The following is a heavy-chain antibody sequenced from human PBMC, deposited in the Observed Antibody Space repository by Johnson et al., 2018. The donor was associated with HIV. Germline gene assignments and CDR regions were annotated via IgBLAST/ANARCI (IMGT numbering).Heavy chain of an antibody. CDR3: TTGLTIFGVVILDAFDI. D-gene: IGHD3-3*01. CDR2: VKSKANGGTI. CDR1: GFTFNYAW. V-gene: IGHV3-15*01. Sequence: VQLVESGGGLVKPGGSLRLSCAASGFTFNYAWMTWVRQAPGKGLEWVGRVKSKANGGTIDYAAPVKGRFTISRDDSKNRLHLQMNSLKTEDTAVYYCTTGLTIFGVVILDAFDIWGQGTMVTVSS. J-gene: IGHJ3*02.